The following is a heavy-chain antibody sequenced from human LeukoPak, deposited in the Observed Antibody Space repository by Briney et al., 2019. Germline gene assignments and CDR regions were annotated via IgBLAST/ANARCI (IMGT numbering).Heavy chain of an antibody. CDR1: GYSISTGYY. CDR3: ARSGTTGTYNWFDP. J-gene: IGHJ5*02. D-gene: IGHD1-1*01. CDR2: IYHSGRT. Sequence: PSETLSLTCAVSGYSISTGYYWGWIRQPPGKGLEWIGSIYHSGRTYYNPSLKSRVTISVGTSENQFSLKLNSVAAADTAMYYCARSGTTGTYNWFDPWGQGTLVSVSS. V-gene: IGHV4-38-2*01.